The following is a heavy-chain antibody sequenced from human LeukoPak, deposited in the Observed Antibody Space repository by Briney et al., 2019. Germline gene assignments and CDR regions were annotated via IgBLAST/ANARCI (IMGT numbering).Heavy chain of an antibody. CDR3: ARREENDFWSGYSHFDY. V-gene: IGHV3-23*01. CDR1: GFTFSSYA. CDR2: ISGSGGST. J-gene: IGHJ4*02. Sequence: GGSLRLSCAASGFTFSSYAMSWVRQAPGKGLEWVSAISGSGGSTYYADSVKGRFTISRDNAKNSLYLQMNSLRAEDTAVYYCARREENDFWSGYSHFDYWGQGTLVTVSS. D-gene: IGHD3-3*01.